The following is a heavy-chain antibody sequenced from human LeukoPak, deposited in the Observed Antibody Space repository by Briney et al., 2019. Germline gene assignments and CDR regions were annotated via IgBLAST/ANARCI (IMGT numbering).Heavy chain of an antibody. J-gene: IGHJ4*02. CDR1: GGSISSGDYY. V-gene: IGHV4-30-4*01. Sequence: SETLSLTCTVSGGSISSGDYYWSWIRQPPGKGLERIGYIYYIGSTYYNPSLKSRVTISVDTSKNQFSLKLSSVTAADTAVYYCARDSVYYDSSGYQPVIDWGQGTLVTVSS. CDR2: IYYIGST. CDR3: ARDSVYYDSSGYQPVID. D-gene: IGHD3-22*01.